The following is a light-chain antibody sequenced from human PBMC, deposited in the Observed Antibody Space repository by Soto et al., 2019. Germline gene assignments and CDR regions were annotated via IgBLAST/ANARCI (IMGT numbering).Light chain of an antibody. CDR2: SAS. CDR1: QGMTNA. CDR3: LQHYSMPRT. J-gene: IGKJ1*01. Sequence: DLQITQSPSSLSASVQDRVTITCRSSQGMTNALGWYHQKPGKAPKRLIYSASSLQSGVPSRFSASGSGTEFSLTITSLQPKKFPTYYCLQHYSMPRTPGPGTKVYIK. V-gene: IGKV1-17*01.